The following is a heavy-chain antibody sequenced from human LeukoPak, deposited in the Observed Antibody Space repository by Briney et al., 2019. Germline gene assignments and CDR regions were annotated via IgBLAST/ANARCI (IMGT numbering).Heavy chain of an antibody. CDR2: FSVMVGAT. D-gene: IGHD3-10*01. V-gene: IGHV3-23*01. J-gene: IGHJ4*02. CDR1: GLTFRTYA. Sequence: GGPLRPSCEASGLTFRTYAMAWFRRPPGKGREGFSAFSVMVGATYYADSVKGRFTTSRDNSKNTLYLQMNSLRAEDTAVYYCAKSDVLLWFGELPTHFDYWGQGTLVTVSS. CDR3: AKSDVLLWFGELPTHFDY.